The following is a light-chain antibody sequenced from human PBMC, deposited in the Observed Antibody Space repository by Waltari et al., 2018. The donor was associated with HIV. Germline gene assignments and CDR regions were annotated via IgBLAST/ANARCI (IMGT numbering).Light chain of an antibody. Sequence: QSALIQPASVSGSPGQSITISCTGTNSDVVIHDSNSFSWYQRHPGKVPKLLIYDVSNRPSGVSNRFSGSKSGSTASLTISGLQVEDEADYFCTSYTSTPITSGVVFGGGTTVTVL. CDR3: TSYTSTPITSGVV. J-gene: IGLJ2*01. V-gene: IGLV2-14*03. CDR1: NSDVVIHDSNS. CDR2: DVS.